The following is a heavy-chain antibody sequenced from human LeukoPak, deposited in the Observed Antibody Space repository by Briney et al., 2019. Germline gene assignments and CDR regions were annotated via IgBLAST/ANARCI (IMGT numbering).Heavy chain of an antibody. CDR3: ARLRFSSGWTFDY. J-gene: IGHJ4*02. Sequence: PSETLSLTCTVSGGSISSSSYYWGWIRQPPGKGLEWIGSIYCSGSTYYNPSLKSRVTISVDTSQNQFSLNLSAVTAAGRAVYYCARLRFSSGWTFDYWGQGTLVTVSS. CDR1: GGSISSSSYY. V-gene: IGHV4-39*01. CDR2: IYCSGST. D-gene: IGHD6-19*01.